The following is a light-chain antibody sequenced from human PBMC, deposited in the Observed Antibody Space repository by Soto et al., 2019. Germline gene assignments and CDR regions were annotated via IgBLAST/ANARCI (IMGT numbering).Light chain of an antibody. CDR3: QSYDSSLSGSCV. V-gene: IGLV1-40*01. CDR2: GNS. Sequence: QSVLTQPPSVSGAPGQRVTIYCTGSSSNIGSGYDVHWYQQLPGTAPKLLIYGNSNRPSGVPDRFSGSKSGTSASLAITGLQAEDEADYYCQSYDSSLSGSCVFGTGTKVTVL. CDR1: SSNIGSGYD. J-gene: IGLJ1*01.